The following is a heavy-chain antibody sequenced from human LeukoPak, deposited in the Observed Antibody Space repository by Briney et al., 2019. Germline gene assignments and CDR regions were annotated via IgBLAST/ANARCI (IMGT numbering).Heavy chain of an antibody. CDR1: GFTFSNSA. D-gene: IGHD6-19*01. J-gene: IGHJ4*01. V-gene: IGHV3-23*01. Sequence: GGSLRLSCAASGFTFSNSAMSWVRQAPGKRLEWVSTLSGSGITTYYADSVKGRFTISRDNSKNTLYLQMNSLRAEDTAVYYCAKGIYSSGWSYFDYWGHETLVTVSS. CDR3: AKGIYSSGWSYFDY. CDR2: LSGSGITT.